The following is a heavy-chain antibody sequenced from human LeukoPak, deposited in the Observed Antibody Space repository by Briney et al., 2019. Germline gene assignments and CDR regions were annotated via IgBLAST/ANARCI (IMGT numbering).Heavy chain of an antibody. CDR3: GRDYCSGGSCFEY. D-gene: IGHD2-15*01. V-gene: IGHV3-53*01. Sequence: GGSLRLSCAASGFTVSSNYMSWVRQAPGKGLEWVSVTYSDGTTKYADSVKGRFTISRDNSKNTLYLQMNSLRVEDTAVYYCGRDYCSGGSCFEYWGQGTLVTVSS. CDR1: GFTVSSNY. CDR2: TYSDGTT. J-gene: IGHJ4*02.